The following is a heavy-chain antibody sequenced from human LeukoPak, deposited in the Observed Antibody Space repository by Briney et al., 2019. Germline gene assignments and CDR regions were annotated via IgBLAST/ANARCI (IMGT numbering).Heavy chain of an antibody. J-gene: IGHJ4*02. CDR2: IIPIFGTA. Sequence: ASVKVSCKASGGTFSRYAISWVRQAPGQGLEWMGRIIPIFGTANYAQKFQGRVTITTDESTSTAYMELSSLRSEDTAVYYCARLAGTTFELKTIDYWGQGTLVTVSS. V-gene: IGHV1-69*05. CDR3: ARLAGTTFELKTIDY. D-gene: IGHD1-7*01. CDR1: GGTFSRYA.